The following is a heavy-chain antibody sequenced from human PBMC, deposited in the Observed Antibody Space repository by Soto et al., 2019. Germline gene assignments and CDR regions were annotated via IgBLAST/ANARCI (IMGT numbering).Heavy chain of an antibody. V-gene: IGHV1-46*04. CDR3: ARDLAAADY. CDR1: GYIFINYY. CDR2: FNPMGGST. Sequence: QVQLVQSGAEVKKPGASVKISCKTSGYIFINYYIHWVRQAPGQGLEWVALFNPMGGSTNYAQKLQGRVTVTSDTSTSTVYMELSSLISEDTAVYYCARDLAAADYWGQGTLVTVSS. J-gene: IGHJ4*02. D-gene: IGHD6-13*01.